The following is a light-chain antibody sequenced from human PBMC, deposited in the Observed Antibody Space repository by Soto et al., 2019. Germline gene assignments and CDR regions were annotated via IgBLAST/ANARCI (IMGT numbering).Light chain of an antibody. CDR2: AAS. CDR1: HNINNY. Sequence: DIQMTQSPSTLSASVGDRVTITCRASHNINNYLNWYQQKPGTAPKPLIYAASSLQPGVPSRFNGSRSATDFTLTISSLQPEDSATYYCQQSYYIPRSFGQGTKLEIK. V-gene: IGKV1-39*01. J-gene: IGKJ2*03. CDR3: QQSYYIPRS.